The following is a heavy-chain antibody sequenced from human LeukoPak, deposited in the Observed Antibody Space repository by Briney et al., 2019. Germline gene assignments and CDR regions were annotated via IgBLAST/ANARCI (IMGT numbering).Heavy chain of an antibody. CDR2: IRYDGSNK. CDR3: AKDATGNYYYMDV. Sequence: PGGSLRLSCAASGFIFGSYGMHWVRQAPGKGLEWVAFIRYDGSNKYYGDSVKGRFTISRDSSKNTLFQQMNSLRAEDTAVYYCAKDATGNYYYMDVWGKGTTVTVSS. J-gene: IGHJ6*03. V-gene: IGHV3-30*02. CDR1: GFIFGSYG.